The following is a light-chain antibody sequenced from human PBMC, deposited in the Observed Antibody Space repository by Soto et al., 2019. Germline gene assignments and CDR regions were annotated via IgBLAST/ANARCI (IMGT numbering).Light chain of an antibody. J-gene: IGLJ2*01. V-gene: IGLV4-69*01. CDR3: QTWGTGTVV. CDR2: LNSDGSH. Sequence: QLVLTQSPSASASLGASVKLTCTLSSGHSSYAIAWHQQQPEKGPRYLMKLNSDGSHSKGDGIPDRCSGSSSGAERYLPISSLQSEDEADYYCQTWGTGTVVFGGGTKLTVL. CDR1: SGHSSYA.